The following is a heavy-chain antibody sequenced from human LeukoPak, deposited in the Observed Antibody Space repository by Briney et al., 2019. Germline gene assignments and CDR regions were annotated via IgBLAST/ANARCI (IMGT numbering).Heavy chain of an antibody. D-gene: IGHD3-22*01. CDR2: IWYDGSKK. Sequence: GGSLRLSCAASGFTFSSYDIHWVRQAPGKGLEWVAVIWYDGSKKYYADSVKGRFTISRDNSKNTLYLQMNSLRVEDTAVYFCARASHYYDSSPSDYWGQGTLVTVSS. V-gene: IGHV3-33*01. CDR3: ARASHYYDSSPSDY. CDR1: GFTFSSYD. J-gene: IGHJ4*02.